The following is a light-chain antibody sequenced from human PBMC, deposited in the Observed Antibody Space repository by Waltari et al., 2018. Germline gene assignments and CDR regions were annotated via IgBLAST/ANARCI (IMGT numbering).Light chain of an antibody. J-gene: IGKJ1*01. Sequence: DIVMTQTPLSSPVTLGQPASISCRSSQSLAHSDGTTFLNWLHQRPGQPPRLLIYEVSKLFSGVPDRFSGSGAGTDFILKISRVEAADVGVYYCMQGVQLPWTFGQGTKVEIK. CDR1: QSLAHSDGTTF. CDR3: MQGVQLPWT. CDR2: EVS. V-gene: IGKV2-24*01.